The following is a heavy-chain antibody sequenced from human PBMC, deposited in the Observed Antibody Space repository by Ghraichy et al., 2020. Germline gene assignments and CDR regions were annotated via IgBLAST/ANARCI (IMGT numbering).Heavy chain of an antibody. CDR2: ISWNSGSI. V-gene: IGHV3-9*01. CDR1: GFTFDDYA. D-gene: IGHD3-10*01. J-gene: IGHJ4*02. CDR3: AKGIYGSGSYFGD. Sequence: SLRLSCAASGFTFDDYAMHWVRQAPGKGLEWVSGISWNSGSIGYADSVKGRFTISRDNAKNSLYLQMNSLRAEDTALYYCAKGIYGSGSYFGDWGQGTLVTVSS.